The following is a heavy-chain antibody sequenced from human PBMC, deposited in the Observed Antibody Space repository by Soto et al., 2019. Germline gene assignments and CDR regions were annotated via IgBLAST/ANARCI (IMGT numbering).Heavy chain of an antibody. CDR3: VRDKITGLVAY. CDR1: GGSFSGYY. D-gene: IGHD2-8*02. Sequence: QVQLQQWGAGLLKPSETLSLTCAVYGGSFSGYYWTWIRQPPRTGLEWIGEINHSGSTNYNPSLKTRVTLTVDTSTNQFSLKLTSVTAADPAVYYCVRDKITGLVAYWGQATVATVSS. CDR2: INHSGST. V-gene: IGHV4-34*01. J-gene: IGHJ4*02.